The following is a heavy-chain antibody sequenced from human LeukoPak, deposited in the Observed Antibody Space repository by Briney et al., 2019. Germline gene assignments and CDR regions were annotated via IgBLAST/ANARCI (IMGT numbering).Heavy chain of an antibody. D-gene: IGHD1-7*01. J-gene: IGHJ4*02. CDR3: ARGGLTGTTIPYFDY. Sequence: GGSLRLSCTASEFTFSSYWMHWVRQPPGKGLVWVSRINGDGSSTSYADAVKGRFTISRDNAKNTLYLRMNSLRAEDTTVYYCARGGLTGTTIPYFDYWGQGTLVTVSS. CDR1: EFTFSSYW. V-gene: IGHV3-74*01. CDR2: INGDGSST.